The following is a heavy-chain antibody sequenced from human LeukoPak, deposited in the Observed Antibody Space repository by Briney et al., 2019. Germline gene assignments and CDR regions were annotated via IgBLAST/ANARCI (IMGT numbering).Heavy chain of an antibody. J-gene: IGHJ6*03. CDR3: ASSRITMVRGVYYYYMDV. V-gene: IGHV1-8*01. Sequence: ASVKLSCKASGYTFTSYDINWVRQATGQGLEWMGWMNPNSGNTGYAQKFQGRVTMTRNTSISTAYMELSSLRSEDTAVYYCASSRITMVRGVYYYYMDVWGKGTTVTISS. D-gene: IGHD3-10*01. CDR1: GYTFTSYD. CDR2: MNPNSGNT.